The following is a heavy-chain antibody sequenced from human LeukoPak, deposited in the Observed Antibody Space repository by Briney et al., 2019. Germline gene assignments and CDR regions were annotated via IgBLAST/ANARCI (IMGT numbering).Heavy chain of an antibody. CDR1: GFTFSSYW. Sequence: GGSLRLYCAASGFTFSSYWMSWVRQAPGKGLEGVANIKQDGSEKYYVDSVKGRFTISRDNAKNSLYLQMNSLRAEDTAVYYCARGHFVVVVAEYGMDVWGQGTTVTVSS. CDR3: ARGHFVVVVAEYGMDV. D-gene: IGHD2-15*01. J-gene: IGHJ6*02. V-gene: IGHV3-7*01. CDR2: IKQDGSEK.